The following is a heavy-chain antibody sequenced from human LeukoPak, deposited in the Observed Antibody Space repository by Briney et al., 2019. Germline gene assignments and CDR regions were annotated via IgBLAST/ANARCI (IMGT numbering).Heavy chain of an antibody. CDR1: GFTFSSYG. Sequence: GRSLRLSCAASGFTFSSYGMHWVRQAPGKGLEWVAVISYDGSNKYYADSVKGRFTISRDNSKNTLYLQMNSLRAEDTAVYYCAKLASSSWFDYWGQGTLVTVFS. D-gene: IGHD6-13*01. CDR2: ISYDGSNK. J-gene: IGHJ4*02. CDR3: AKLASSSWFDY. V-gene: IGHV3-30*18.